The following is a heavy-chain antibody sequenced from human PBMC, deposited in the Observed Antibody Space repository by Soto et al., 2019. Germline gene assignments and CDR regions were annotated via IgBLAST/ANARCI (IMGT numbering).Heavy chain of an antibody. CDR1: GFTFSSYW. CDR3: ARDPGDDYGDDYFDY. D-gene: IGHD4-17*01. Sequence: GGSLRLSCAASGFTFSSYWMHWVRQAPGKGLVWVSRINSDGSSTSYADSVKGRFTISRDNAKNTLYLQMNSLRAEDTAVYYCARDPGDDYGDDYFDYWGQGTLVTVSS. J-gene: IGHJ4*02. V-gene: IGHV3-74*01. CDR2: INSDGSST.